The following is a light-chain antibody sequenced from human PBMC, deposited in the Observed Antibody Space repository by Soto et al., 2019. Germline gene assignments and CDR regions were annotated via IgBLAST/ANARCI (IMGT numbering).Light chain of an antibody. CDR2: AAS. J-gene: IGKJ1*01. V-gene: IGKV1-17*01. CDR3: LQHNTYPLT. CDR1: QDIRND. Sequence: DIQMTQSPSSLSASVGDRVTITCRASQDIRNDLGWYQHKPGTAPKRLIYAASTLQSGVPSRFSGSGSGTEFTLTISSLQPEVFAAYYCLQHNTYPLTFGQGTKVEIK.